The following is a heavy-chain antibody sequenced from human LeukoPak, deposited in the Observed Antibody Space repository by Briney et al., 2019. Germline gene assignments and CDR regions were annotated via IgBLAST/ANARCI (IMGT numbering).Heavy chain of an antibody. J-gene: IGHJ4*02. Sequence: GGSLRLSCAASGFTFSSYGMHWVRQAPGKGLEWVAFIRYDGSNKYYADSVKGRFTISRDNSKNTLYLQMNSLRAEDTAVYYCAKDPQKWESYFDYXGQGTLVTV. CDR2: IRYDGSNK. CDR1: GFTFSSYG. CDR3: AKDPQKWESYFDY. D-gene: IGHD1-26*01. V-gene: IGHV3-30*02.